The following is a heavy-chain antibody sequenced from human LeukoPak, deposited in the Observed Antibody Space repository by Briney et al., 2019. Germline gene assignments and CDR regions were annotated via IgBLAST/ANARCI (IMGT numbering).Heavy chain of an antibody. Sequence: SETLSLTCTVSGGSISNYYWSWIRQPPGKGLEWIGYMYYSGNTNYNPSLKSRVTISVDTSKNQFSLKLNSVTAADTAVYYCARVRYCSTNRCYDREFDNWGQGTLVTVSS. V-gene: IGHV4-59*01. CDR2: MYYSGNT. CDR1: GGSISNYY. D-gene: IGHD2-2*01. J-gene: IGHJ4*02. CDR3: ARVRYCSTNRCYDREFDN.